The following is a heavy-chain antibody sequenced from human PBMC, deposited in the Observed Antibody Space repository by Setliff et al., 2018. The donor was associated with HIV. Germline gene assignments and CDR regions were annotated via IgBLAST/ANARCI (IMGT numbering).Heavy chain of an antibody. CDR1: GYSFTGYY. Sequence: GASVKVSCKASGYSFTGYYMHWVRQAPGQGLEWMGRINPNSGVTNYEQKFQGRVTMTRDTSISTAYMELSRLRSDDTAVYYCARHSIYSYGYPYFDYWGQGTRGTVS. CDR2: INPNSGVT. V-gene: IGHV1-2*06. J-gene: IGHJ4*02. CDR3: ARHSIYSYGYPYFDY. D-gene: IGHD5-18*01.